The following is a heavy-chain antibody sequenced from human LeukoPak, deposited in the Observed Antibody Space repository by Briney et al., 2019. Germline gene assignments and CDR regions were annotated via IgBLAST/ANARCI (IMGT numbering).Heavy chain of an antibody. J-gene: IGHJ6*03. CDR3: ARSGYSSSWYSPVYYYYMDV. D-gene: IGHD6-13*01. V-gene: IGHV3-23*01. CDR1: GFTFSSYA. Sequence: PGGSLRLSCAASGFTFSSYAMSWVRQAPGKGLEGVSAISGSGGSTYYADSVKGRFTISRDNAKNSLYLQMNSLRAEDTAVYYCARSGYSSSWYSPVYYYYMDVWGKGTTVTVSS. CDR2: ISGSGGST.